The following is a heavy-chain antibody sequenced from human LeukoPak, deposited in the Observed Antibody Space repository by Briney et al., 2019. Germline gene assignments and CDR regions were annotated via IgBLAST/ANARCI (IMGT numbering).Heavy chain of an antibody. CDR3: VKLSIIGVDY. CDR2: INSDGRNT. CDR1: GFTFSTYW. V-gene: IGHV3-74*01. J-gene: IGHJ4*02. D-gene: IGHD2/OR15-2a*01. Sequence: GFLRLSCAASGFTFSTYWMHWVRQAPGKGLVWVSGINSDGRNTNYADSVKGRFTISRDNAKNTLYLQMNSLRAEDTAVYYCVKLSIIGVDYWGQGALVTVSS.